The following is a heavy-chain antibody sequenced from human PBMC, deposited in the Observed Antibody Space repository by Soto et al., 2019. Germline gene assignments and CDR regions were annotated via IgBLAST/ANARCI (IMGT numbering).Heavy chain of an antibody. CDR3: ASLSKMVTDYYYYGMDV. D-gene: IGHD2-21*02. CDR2: IIPIFGTA. Sequence: QVQLVQSGAEVKKPGSSVKVSCKASGGTFSSYAISWVRQAPGQGLEWMGGIIPIFGTANYAQKFQGRVTITADESTSTADMELSSLRSEDTAVYSCASLSKMVTDYYYYGMDVWGQGTTVTVSS. V-gene: IGHV1-69*12. J-gene: IGHJ6*02. CDR1: GGTFSSYA.